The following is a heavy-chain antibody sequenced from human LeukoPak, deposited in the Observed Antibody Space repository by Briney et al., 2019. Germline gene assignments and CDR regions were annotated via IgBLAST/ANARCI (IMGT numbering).Heavy chain of an antibody. CDR3: AKTLWGLTLLSSDY. D-gene: IGHD3-16*01. CDR2: ISDSGGST. V-gene: IGHV3-23*01. CDR1: GFTFTSYT. J-gene: IGHJ4*02. Sequence: PGGSLRLSCAASGFTFTSYTMTWVRQAPGKGLEWVSGISDSGGSTHYADSVKGRLTISRDNSKNTLYLHMNSLRLEDTAVYWCAKTLWGLTLLSSDYWGQGTLVTVSS.